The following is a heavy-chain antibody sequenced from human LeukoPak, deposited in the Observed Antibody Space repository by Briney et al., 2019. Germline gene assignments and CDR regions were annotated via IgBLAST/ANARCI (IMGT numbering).Heavy chain of an antibody. V-gene: IGHV3-30-3*01. Sequence: GGSLRLSCAASGFTFSNYAMHWVRQAPGKGLEWIAVISYDGSNKYYADSVKGRFTISRDNSKNTLCLQMNSLRAEDTAVYYCARDLSWGSSWSYGMDVWGQGTTVTVSS. J-gene: IGHJ6*02. CDR3: ARDLSWGSSWSYGMDV. D-gene: IGHD6-13*01. CDR1: GFTFSNYA. CDR2: ISYDGSNK.